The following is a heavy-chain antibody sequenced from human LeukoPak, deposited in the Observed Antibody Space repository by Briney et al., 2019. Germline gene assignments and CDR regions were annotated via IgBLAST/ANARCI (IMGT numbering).Heavy chain of an antibody. J-gene: IGHJ4*02. CDR1: GGSISSSSYY. CDR2: IYYSGST. D-gene: IGHD3-3*01. CDR3: ARQLTYYDFWSGYYHLGHFDY. V-gene: IGHV4-39*01. Sequence: SETLSLTCTVSGGSISSSSYYWGWIRQPPGKGLEWIGSIYYSGSTYYNPSLKSRVTISVDTSKNQFSLKLSFVTAADTAVYYCARQLTYYDFWSGYYHLGHFDYWGQGTLVTVSS.